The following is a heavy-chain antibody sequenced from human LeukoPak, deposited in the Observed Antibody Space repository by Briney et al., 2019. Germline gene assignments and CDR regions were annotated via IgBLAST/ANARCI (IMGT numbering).Heavy chain of an antibody. CDR2: ISISGDDT. Sequence: PGASLRLSCAASGFTFSSYAMSWVRQAPGRGLEWVSAISISGDDTYYADSVKGRFTISRDNSRSTLYLQMNSLRAEDTALYYCAKLISNSSWPFDYWGQGTLVTVSS. J-gene: IGHJ4*02. CDR1: GFTFSSYA. D-gene: IGHD6-13*01. CDR3: AKLISNSSWPFDY. V-gene: IGHV3-23*01.